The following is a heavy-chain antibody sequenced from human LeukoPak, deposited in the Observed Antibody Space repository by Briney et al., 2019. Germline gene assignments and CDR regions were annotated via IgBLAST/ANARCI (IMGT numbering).Heavy chain of an antibody. CDR1: GCTLSSYV. J-gene: IGHJ4*02. Sequence: GGSLRHSCSDSGCTLSSYVTHWVPQPPEKRLEYVSAISSKGGSRYYADSVKGRFTISRDNSKNTLYLQMSSLRAEDTAVYYCVVQGWVFRAPTQYYFDYWGQGTLVTVSS. D-gene: IGHD1-1*01. V-gene: IGHV3-64D*06. CDR3: VVQGWVFRAPTQYYFDY. CDR2: ISSKGGSR.